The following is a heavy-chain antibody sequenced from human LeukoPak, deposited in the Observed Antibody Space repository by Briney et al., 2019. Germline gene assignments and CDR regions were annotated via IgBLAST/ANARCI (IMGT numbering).Heavy chain of an antibody. V-gene: IGHV4-59*01. D-gene: IGHD1-26*01. CDR2: IHYTGNT. CDR1: GGSISTYY. Sequence: SETLSLTCAVSGGSISTYYWSWIRQPPGKGLEWIGYIHYTGNTNYNPSLKSRVTISLDTSKNQFSLKLSSVTAADTAVYYCAGEGTGASRWFDPWGQGTLVTVSS. J-gene: IGHJ5*02. CDR3: AGEGTGASRWFDP.